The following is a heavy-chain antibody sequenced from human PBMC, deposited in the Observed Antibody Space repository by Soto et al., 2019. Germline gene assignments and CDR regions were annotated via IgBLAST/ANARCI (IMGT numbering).Heavy chain of an antibody. D-gene: IGHD1-7*01. Sequence: PGGSQRLSCATSGLTFSNYAMSWIRQAPGGGLEWVSSMSGSSSTTYYADFVRGLFTISRDRSKNTLYLQMSSLRAEDTALYYCAKNQERELPRVIDFWGQRTLVTVSS. J-gene: IGHJ4*02. V-gene: IGHV3-23*01. CDR3: AKNQERELPRVIDF. CDR2: MSGSSSTT. CDR1: GLTFSNYA.